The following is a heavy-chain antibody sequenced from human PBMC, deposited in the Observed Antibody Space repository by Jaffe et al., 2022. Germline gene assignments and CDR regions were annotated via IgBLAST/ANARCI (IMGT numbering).Heavy chain of an antibody. CDR1: GFTFSSYG. Sequence: QVQLVESGGGVVQPGGSLRLSCAASGFTFSSYGMHWVRQAPGKGLEWVAFIRYDGSNKYYADSVKGRFTISRDNSKNTLYLQMNSLRAEDTAVYYCAKDFSLYYFDYWGQGTLVTVSS. V-gene: IGHV3-30*02. CDR3: AKDFSLYYFDY. J-gene: IGHJ4*02. CDR2: IRYDGSNK. D-gene: IGHD3-3*01.